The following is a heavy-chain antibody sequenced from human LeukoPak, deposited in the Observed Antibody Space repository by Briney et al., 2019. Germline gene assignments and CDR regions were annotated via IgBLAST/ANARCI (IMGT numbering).Heavy chain of an antibody. V-gene: IGHV4-38-2*01. CDR2: IYYSGSA. J-gene: IGHJ4*02. CDR1: GFTFSSYA. Sequence: NSGGSLRLSCAASGFTFSSYAMSWVRQAPGKGLEWIGNIYYSGSAYYTPSLESRVTMSVDTSKNQFSLKLSSVTAADTAVYYCARKPIVGSAWYYFDYWGQGTLVTVSS. CDR3: ARKPIVGSAWYYFDY. D-gene: IGHD6-13*01.